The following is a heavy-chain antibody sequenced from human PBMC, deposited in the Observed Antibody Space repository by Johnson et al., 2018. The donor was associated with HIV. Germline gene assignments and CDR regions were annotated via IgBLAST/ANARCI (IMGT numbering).Heavy chain of an antibody. D-gene: IGHD3-16*01. J-gene: IGHJ3*02. CDR3: ASQVRGLRLGVDAFDI. V-gene: IGHV3-11*01. Sequence: QVQLVESGGGLVKPGGSLRLSCAASGFSFSDYYMTWIRQAPGKGLEWVSYISSSGSTIYYADSVKGRLTISRDNSKNTLYLQMNKLRAEDTAVYFCASQVRGLRLGVDAFDIWGQWTMVTVSS. CDR2: ISSSGSTI. CDR1: GFSFSDYY.